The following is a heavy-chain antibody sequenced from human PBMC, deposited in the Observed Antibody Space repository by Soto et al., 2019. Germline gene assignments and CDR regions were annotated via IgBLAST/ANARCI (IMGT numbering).Heavy chain of an antibody. J-gene: IGHJ6*03. V-gene: IGHV4-31*03. D-gene: IGHD2-15*01. CDR1: GGSISSGGYY. Sequence: SETLSLTCTVSGGSISSGGYYWSWIRQHPGKGLEWIGYIYYSGSTYYNPSLKSRVTISVDTSKNQFSLKLSSVTAADTAVYYCARVPNKHILRQYCSGGSCSMDYYYYYMDVWGKGTTVTVSS. CDR2: IYYSGST. CDR3: ARVPNKHILRQYCSGGSCSMDYYYYYMDV.